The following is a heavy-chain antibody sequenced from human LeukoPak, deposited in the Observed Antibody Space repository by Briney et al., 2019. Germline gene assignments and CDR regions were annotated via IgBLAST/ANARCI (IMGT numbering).Heavy chain of an antibody. CDR3: ARVPYDGDYYYYYMDV. CDR2: IIPIFGTA. Sequence: SVKVSCKASGGTFSSYATSWVRQAPGQGLEWMGGIIPIFGTANYAQKFQGRVTITADESTSTAYMELSSLRSEDTAVYYCARVPYDGDYYYYYMDVWGKGTTVTVSS. CDR1: GGTFSSYA. D-gene: IGHD4-17*01. V-gene: IGHV1-69*13. J-gene: IGHJ6*03.